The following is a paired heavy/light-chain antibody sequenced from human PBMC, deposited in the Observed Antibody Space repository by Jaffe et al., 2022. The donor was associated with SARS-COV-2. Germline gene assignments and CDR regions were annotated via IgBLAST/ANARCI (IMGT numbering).Heavy chain of an antibody. CDR2: IRNKANSYTT. Sequence: EVQLVESGGGLVQPGGSLRLSCAASGFIFSDHFMDWVRQAPGKGLEWIARIRNKANSYTTEYAASVKGRFTISRDDSQNSLFLQMSSLKAEDTAVYYCADVTARATRWGQGTLVIVSS. V-gene: IGHV3-72*01. D-gene: IGHD2-21*02. J-gene: IGHJ4*02. CDR1: GFIFSDHF. CDR3: ADVTARATR.
Light chain of an antibody. J-gene: IGKJ2*01. V-gene: IGKV1-17*01. Sequence: DIQMTQSPSSLSASVGDRVTITCRASQDIRNDLFWYQQKPGRVPKRLMYAASSLESGVAPRFSGSGSGTEFTLTISSLQPEDFATYHCLQYNSFPYTFGQGTKLEI. CDR1: QDIRND. CDR3: LQYNSFPYT. CDR2: AAS.